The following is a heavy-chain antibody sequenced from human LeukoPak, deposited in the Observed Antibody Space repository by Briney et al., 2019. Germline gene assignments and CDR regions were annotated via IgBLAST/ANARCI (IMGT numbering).Heavy chain of an antibody. D-gene: IGHD1-26*01. CDR1: GFTFSSYG. J-gene: IGHJ6*02. CDR3: AKGFSGSYYYYGMDV. V-gene: IGHV3-30*02. Sequence: GSLRLSCAASGFTFSSYGMHWVRQAPGKGLEWVAVIWYDGSNKYYADSVKGRFTISRDNSKNSLYLQTNSLRAEDTALYYCAKGFSGSYYYYGMDVWGQGTTVTVSS. CDR2: IWYDGSNK.